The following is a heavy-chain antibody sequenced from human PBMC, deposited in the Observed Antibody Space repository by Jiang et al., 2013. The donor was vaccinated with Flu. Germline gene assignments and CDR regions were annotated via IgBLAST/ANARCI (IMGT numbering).Heavy chain of an antibody. Sequence: KPSETLSLTCTVSGGSTSSYYWSWIRQPPGKGLEWIGYIYYSGSTDYNPSLKSRVTISVDTSKNQFSLKLSSVTAADTAVYYCARFRGGHDYWGQGTLVTVSS. V-gene: IGHV4-59*01. D-gene: IGHD3-10*01. CDR2: IYYSGST. CDR1: GGSTSSYY. J-gene: IGHJ4*02. CDR3: ARFRGGHDY.